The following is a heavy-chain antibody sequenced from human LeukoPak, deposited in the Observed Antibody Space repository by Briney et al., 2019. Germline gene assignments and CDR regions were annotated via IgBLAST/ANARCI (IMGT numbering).Heavy chain of an antibody. J-gene: IGHJ1*01. CDR2: ISLSGDST. Sequence: GGSLRLSCAASVFSFSNYGMNWVREAPGKGREGVSAISLSGDSTDYAASVKGRCTISRDNSEKTLFLKMNRLRADETAVYFCARNRPAGYDYDYGFELQHWGQGTLVTVSS. D-gene: IGHD4/OR15-4a*01. CDR3: ARNRPAGYDYDYGFELQH. CDR1: VFSFSNYG. V-gene: IGHV3-23*01.